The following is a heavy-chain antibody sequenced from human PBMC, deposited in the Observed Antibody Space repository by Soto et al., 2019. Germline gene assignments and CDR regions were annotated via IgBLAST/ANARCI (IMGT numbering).Heavy chain of an antibody. CDR3: ARGPVAGHYYYGMDV. CDR1: GYTFTRYG. D-gene: IGHD6-19*01. J-gene: IGHJ6*02. CDR2: ISGYDGRT. V-gene: IGHV1-18*01. Sequence: GASVKVSCKTSGYTFTRYGISWVRQAPGQGLEWMGWISGYDGRTNFAQKLQGRVTMTTDTSTSTAYMELRSLRSDDTAVYYCARGPVAGHYYYGMDVWGQGTTVTVSS.